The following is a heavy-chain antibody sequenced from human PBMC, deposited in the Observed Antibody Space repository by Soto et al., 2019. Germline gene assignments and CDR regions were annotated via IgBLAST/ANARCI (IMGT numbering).Heavy chain of an antibody. CDR3: ARWDRSSTSCFDY. Sequence: GGSLRLSCAASGFTFSSYSMNWVRQAPGKGLEWVSSISSSSSYIYYADSVKGRFTISRDNAKNSLYLQMNSLRAEDTAVYYCARWDRSSTSCFDYWGQGTLVTVSS. CDR1: GFTFSSYS. J-gene: IGHJ4*02. V-gene: IGHV3-21*01. D-gene: IGHD2-2*01. CDR2: ISSSSSYI.